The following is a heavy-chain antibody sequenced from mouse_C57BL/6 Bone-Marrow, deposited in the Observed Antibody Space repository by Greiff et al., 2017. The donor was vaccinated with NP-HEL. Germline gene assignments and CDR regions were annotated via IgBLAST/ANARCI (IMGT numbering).Heavy chain of an antibody. CDR1: GFNIKDYY. J-gene: IGHJ4*01. CDR3: ATAPYPDYYAMDY. CDR2: LDPEDGAP. D-gene: IGHD2-10*01. V-gene: IGHV14-2*01. Sequence: EVQLQQSGAELVKPGASVKLSCTASGFNIKDYYLHWVKQRTEQGLAWIGRLDPEDGAPTYAPQFQGKATITADTSSNTAYLHLSSLTSVDTAVYYCATAPYPDYYAMDYWGQGTSVTVSA.